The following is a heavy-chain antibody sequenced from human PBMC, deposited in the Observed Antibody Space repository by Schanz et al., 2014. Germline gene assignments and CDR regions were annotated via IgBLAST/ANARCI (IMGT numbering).Heavy chain of an antibody. D-gene: IGHD6-19*01. CDR3: ARGGYSSGWYDRDIAHFDY. CDR1: GYTFTSDS. V-gene: IGHV1-46*01. CDR2: INPSGGST. J-gene: IGHJ4*02. Sequence: QVQLVQSWAEVKKPGASVKVSCKASGYTFTSDSMHWVRQAPGQGLEWMGMINPSGGSTTYAQKFQGRVTMTTDTSTSTSYMELTSLRSDDTAVYYCARGGYSSGWYDRDIAHFDYWGQGTLXTVSS.